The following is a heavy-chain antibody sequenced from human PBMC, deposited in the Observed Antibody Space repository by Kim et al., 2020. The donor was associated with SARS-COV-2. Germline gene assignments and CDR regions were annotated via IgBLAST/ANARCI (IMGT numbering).Heavy chain of an antibody. CDR1: GGSISSYY. V-gene: IGHV4-59*08. J-gene: IGHJ4*02. CDR3: AGGGGYNRGFDY. D-gene: IGHD1-20*01. Sequence: SETLSLTCTVSGGSISSYYWSWIRQPPGKGLEWIGYIYYSGSTNYNPSLKSRVTISVDTSKNQFSLKLSSVTAADTAVYYCAGGGGYNRGFDYWGQGTLVTVSS. CDR2: IYYSGST.